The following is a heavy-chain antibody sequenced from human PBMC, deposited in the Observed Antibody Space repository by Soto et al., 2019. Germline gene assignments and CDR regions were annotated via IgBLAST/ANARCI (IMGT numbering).Heavy chain of an antibody. D-gene: IGHD6-6*01. CDR3: SGLKSSSGAR. CDR1: GFTFSSYG. J-gene: IGHJ4*02. CDR2: ISYDGSNK. Sequence: LRLSCAASGFTFSSYGMHWVRQAPGKGLEWVAVISYDGSNKYYADSVKGRFTISRDNSKNTLYLQMNSLRAEDTAVYYCSGLKSSSGARWGQGTLVTVSS. V-gene: IGHV3-30*03.